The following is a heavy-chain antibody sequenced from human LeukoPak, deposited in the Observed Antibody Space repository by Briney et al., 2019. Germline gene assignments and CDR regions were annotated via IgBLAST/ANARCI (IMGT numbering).Heavy chain of an antibody. V-gene: IGHV3-30*04. J-gene: IGHJ5*02. Sequence: GGSLRLSCAASGFTFSSYAMHWVRQAPGKGLEWVAVISYDGSNKYYADSVKGRFTISRDNSKNTLYLQMNSLRAEDTAVYYCARDSGSYDWFDPWGQGTLVTVSS. CDR3: ARDSGSYDWFDP. CDR2: ISYDGSNK. CDR1: GFTFSSYA. D-gene: IGHD1-26*01.